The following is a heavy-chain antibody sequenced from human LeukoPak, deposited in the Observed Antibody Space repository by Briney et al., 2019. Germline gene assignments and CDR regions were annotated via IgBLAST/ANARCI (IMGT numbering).Heavy chain of an antibody. J-gene: IGHJ4*02. Sequence: ASLKVSCKASGYSFTGYYIHWVRQAPQQGPEWMGRIDPNSGGTNSAQEFQAKVTLNRETSIATVYMELSSLRSNDTAVYYCARDQARTTTWYLYMNYWGQGTLVTVSS. CDR2: IDPNSGGT. CDR3: ARDQARTTTWYLYMNY. CDR1: GYSFTGYY. V-gene: IGHV1-2*06. D-gene: IGHD3-3*01.